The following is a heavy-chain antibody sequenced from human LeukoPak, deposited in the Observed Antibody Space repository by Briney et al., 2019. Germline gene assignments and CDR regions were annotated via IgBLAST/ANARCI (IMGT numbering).Heavy chain of an antibody. CDR1: GGSISSNSYY. CDR3: ARFSSSWYSFDY. D-gene: IGHD6-13*01. V-gene: IGHV4-39*01. J-gene: IGHJ4*02. CDR2: IYYSGST. Sequence: SSETLSLTCTVSGGSISSNSYYWGWIRQPPGKGLEWIGSIYYSGSTYYSPSLKSRVTISVDTSKNQFSLKLSSVTAADTAVYYCARFSSSWYSFDYWGQGTLVTVSS.